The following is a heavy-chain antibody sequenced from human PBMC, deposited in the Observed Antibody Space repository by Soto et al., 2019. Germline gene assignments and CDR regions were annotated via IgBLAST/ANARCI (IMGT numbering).Heavy chain of an antibody. J-gene: IGHJ4*02. CDR1: GFTFSSYS. CDR2: FSSSSSTI. V-gene: IGHV3-48*01. D-gene: IGHD3-16*02. Sequence: GGSLRLSCAASGFTFSSYSMNWVRQAPGKGLEWVSYFSSSSSTIYYADSVKGRFTISRDNAKNSLYLQMNSLRAEDTAVYYCARGGLWGSYRFAIDYWGQGTLVTVSS. CDR3: ARGGLWGSYRFAIDY.